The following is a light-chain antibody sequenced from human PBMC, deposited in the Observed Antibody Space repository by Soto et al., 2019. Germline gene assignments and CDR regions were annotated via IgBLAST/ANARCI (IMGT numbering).Light chain of an antibody. CDR2: GAS. Sequence: EIVMTQSQATLSVSPGERDTVPCRASQSVSNNLAWYQQKPGQAPSILIYGASARATGIPARFSGSGYWTEFTLTLSSLQSEDFAVYYWQQYHKVPLTFAGGTRVEIK. J-gene: IGKJ4*01. V-gene: IGKV3-15*01. CDR1: QSVSNN. CDR3: QQYHKVPLT.